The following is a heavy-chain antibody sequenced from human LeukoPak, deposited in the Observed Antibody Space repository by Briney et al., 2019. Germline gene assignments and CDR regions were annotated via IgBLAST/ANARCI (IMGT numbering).Heavy chain of an antibody. CDR1: GLTFSSYA. V-gene: IGHV3-23*01. D-gene: IGHD6-6*01. CDR3: AKGQPWSIAARDAFDI. CDR2: ISGSGGST. Sequence: GGSLRLSCAASGLTFSSYAMSWVRQAPGKGLEWVSAISGSGGSTYYADSVKGRFTISRDNSKNTLYLQMNSLRAEDTAVYYCAKGQPWSIAARDAFDIWGQGTMVTVSS. J-gene: IGHJ3*02.